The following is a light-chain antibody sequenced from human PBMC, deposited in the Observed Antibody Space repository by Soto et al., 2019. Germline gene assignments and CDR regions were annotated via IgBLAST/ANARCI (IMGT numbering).Light chain of an antibody. V-gene: IGKV3-20*01. CDR3: QQYGSSPYT. CDR2: GAS. J-gene: IGKJ2*01. Sequence: ENVLTQSPGTLYLSPGERATLSCRASQSVSSNFLAWFQQKPGQAPRLIIYGASTRGSGIPDRFSGSGSGTDFTLTISRLEPEDFAVYYCQQYGSSPYTFGQGTKLEIK. CDR1: QSVSSNF.